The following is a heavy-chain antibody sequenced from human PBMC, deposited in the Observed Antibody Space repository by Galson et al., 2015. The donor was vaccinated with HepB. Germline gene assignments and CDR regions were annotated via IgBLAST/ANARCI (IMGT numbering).Heavy chain of an antibody. CDR3: AKTSLYSSSWYDSHSGESLPYYYFDY. Sequence: SLRLSCAASGFIFSSYAMSWVRQAPGKGLEWVSTISGRGGSTYYADSVKGRFTISRDNSKNTLYLQMNSLRAEDTAVYYCAKTSLYSSSWYDSHSGESLPYYYFDYWGQGILVTVSS. D-gene: IGHD6-13*01. CDR1: GFIFSSYA. CDR2: ISGRGGST. J-gene: IGHJ4*02. V-gene: IGHV3-23*01.